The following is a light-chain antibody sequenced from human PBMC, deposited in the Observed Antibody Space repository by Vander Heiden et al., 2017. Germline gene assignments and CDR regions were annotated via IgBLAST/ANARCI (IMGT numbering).Light chain of an antibody. CDR1: HGSSSY. CDR3: QQNDSTPFT. V-gene: IGKV1-39*01. Sequence: DIEMTQTPSSLSVSVGDRVTITCRASHGSSSYLTWYQQKPGKAPKLLIYAASSMQSGIPSRFSGSGSGTDFTLTISRLQPEDFAAYYCQQNDSTPFTFGRGTKVDIK. J-gene: IGKJ3*01. CDR2: AAS.